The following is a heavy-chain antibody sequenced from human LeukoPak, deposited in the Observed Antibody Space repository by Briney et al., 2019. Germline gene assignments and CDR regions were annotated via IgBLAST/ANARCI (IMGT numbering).Heavy chain of an antibody. J-gene: IGHJ4*02. V-gene: IGHV4-39*05. CDR1: GGALSSSYHF. D-gene: IGHD6-13*01. CDR2: SYYSGNT. CDR3: ATPPRYSNTWFYIDY. Sequence: KPSGTPSLTCTVSGGALSSSYHFWGWIPPPPGKGPGWVGGSYYSGNTDSHPSPPSRVTIFPGTSQNPFSLHPSSFSPPNTAVYYCATPPRYSNTWFYIDYWGQGILVTGSS.